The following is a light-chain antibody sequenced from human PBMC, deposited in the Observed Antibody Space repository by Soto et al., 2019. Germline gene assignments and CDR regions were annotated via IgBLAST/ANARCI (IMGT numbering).Light chain of an antibody. CDR2: DVS. J-gene: IGLJ2*01. V-gene: IGLV2-14*03. Sequence: QSALTQPASVSGSHGQSITISFTGTGSNVGGYNFVSWFQHHPGKAPKLIIFDVSSRPSGVSDRFSGSKSGNTASLTISGLQAEDESDYYCSSYTTSSTYLFGGGTKLTVL. CDR3: SSYTTSSTYL. CDR1: GSNVGGYNF.